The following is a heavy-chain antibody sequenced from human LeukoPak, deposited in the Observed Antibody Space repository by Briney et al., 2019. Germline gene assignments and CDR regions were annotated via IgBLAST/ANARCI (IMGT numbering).Heavy chain of an antibody. J-gene: IGHJ6*03. Sequence: GGSLRLSCAASGFTFSSYSMNWVRQAPGKGLEWVSYISSSSSTIYYADSVKGRFTISRDNAKNSLYLQMNSLRAEDTAVYYCASNTGTATSNYYYMDVWGKGTTVTVSS. V-gene: IGHV3-48*01. CDR3: ASNTGTATSNYYYMDV. D-gene: IGHD1-7*01. CDR1: GFTFSSYS. CDR2: ISSSSSTI.